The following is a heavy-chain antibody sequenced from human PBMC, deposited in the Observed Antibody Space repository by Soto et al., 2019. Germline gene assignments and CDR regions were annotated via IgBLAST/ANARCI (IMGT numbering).Heavy chain of an antibody. CDR3: ARSAGWYAVHS. J-gene: IGHJ4*02. V-gene: IGHV4-4*02. CDR1: GGSVSSSYF. D-gene: IGHD6-19*01. Sequence: QVQLQESGPGLVKPSGTLSLTCAVSGGSVSSSYFWCWVRQPPGKGLEGIGEVFHTGTTTYNPSLRSRVTISMDKSINQFSLVLSSVTAADTAVYYCARSAGWYAVHSWGPGTMVIVSS. CDR2: VFHTGTT.